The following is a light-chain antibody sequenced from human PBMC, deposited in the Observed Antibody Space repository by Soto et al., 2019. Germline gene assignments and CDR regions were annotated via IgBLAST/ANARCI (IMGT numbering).Light chain of an antibody. J-gene: IGKJ1*01. V-gene: IGKV3-20*01. CDR2: GAS. CDR1: QSISSSY. Sequence: EIVLTQSPGTLSLSPGKRATLSCRSSQSISSSYLAWYQQRPGQAPRLLIYGASSRATGIPDRFSGSGSGTDFTLTISRLEPEDFAVYYCQQYGSSPSWTFGQGTKVDNK. CDR3: QQYGSSPSWT.